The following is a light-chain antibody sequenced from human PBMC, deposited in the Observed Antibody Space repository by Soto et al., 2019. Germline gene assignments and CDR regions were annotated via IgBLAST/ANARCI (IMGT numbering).Light chain of an antibody. V-gene: IGKV3-20*01. Sequence: EFVLTHSPGTLSLSPGERATLSCSASQTVRNNYLAWYQQKPGQAPRLLIYDASSRATGIPDRFSGGGSGTDFTLTISRLEPEDFAVYYCQQYGYLVTFGGGTKVDI. CDR1: QTVRNNY. CDR3: QQYGYLVT. J-gene: IGKJ4*01. CDR2: DAS.